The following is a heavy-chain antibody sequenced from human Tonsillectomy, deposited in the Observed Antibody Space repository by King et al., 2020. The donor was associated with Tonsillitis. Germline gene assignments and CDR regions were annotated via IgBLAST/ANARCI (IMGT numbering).Heavy chain of an antibody. CDR2: ISGRGGST. D-gene: IGHD2-2*03. CDR3: AKGGGYCSSTSCLIDY. CDR1: GFTFSNYA. J-gene: IGHJ4*02. V-gene: IGHV3-23*04. Sequence: VQLVESGGGLVQPGGSLRLSCAASGFTFSNYAMSWVRQAPGKGLEWVSTISGRGGSTYYGDSVKGRFTISRDNSKNRLYLQMNTLRAEDTAVYYCAKGGGYCSSTSCLIDYWGQGTLVTVSS.